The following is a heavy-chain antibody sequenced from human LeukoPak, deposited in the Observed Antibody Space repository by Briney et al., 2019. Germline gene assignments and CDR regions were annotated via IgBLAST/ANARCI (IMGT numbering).Heavy chain of an antibody. D-gene: IGHD1-26*01. Sequence: SETLSLTCTVSGGSISSSSYYWDWIRQPPGKGLEWIGSIYYSGSTYYNPSLKSRVTISVDTSKNQFSLKLSSVTAANTAVYYCARGGSSGAFDIWGQGTMVTVSS. J-gene: IGHJ3*02. CDR3: ARGGSSGAFDI. CDR1: GGSISSSSYY. CDR2: IYYSGST. V-gene: IGHV4-39*07.